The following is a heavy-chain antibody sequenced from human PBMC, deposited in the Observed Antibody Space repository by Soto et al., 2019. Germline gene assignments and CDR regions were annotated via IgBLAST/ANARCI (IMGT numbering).Heavy chain of an antibody. CDR1: GGAFSGYY. Sequence: QVQLQQWGAGPLRPLETLSLTCGVSGGAFSGYYWAWIPQSPGKGLEWIGAINDRGSINYNPSLKSRVSISVDTSKNHYSLNLRSVTAADTAVYYCARESHDILTGPPWVWYFDLWGRGTLVTVSS. CDR3: ARESHDILTGPPWVWYFDL. J-gene: IGHJ2*01. V-gene: IGHV4-34*01. CDR2: INDRGSI. D-gene: IGHD3-9*01.